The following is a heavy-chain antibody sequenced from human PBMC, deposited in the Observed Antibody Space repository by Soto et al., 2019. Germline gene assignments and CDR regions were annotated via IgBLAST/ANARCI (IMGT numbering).Heavy chain of an antibody. J-gene: IGHJ4*02. V-gene: IGHV1-69*13. CDR3: ARVMVRFLEWLGSEG. Sequence: SVKVSCRDSGGTFSSYAIRWVRQAPGQGLEWMGGIIPIFGTANYAQKFQGRVTITADESTSTAYMELSSLRSEDTAVYYCARVMVRFLEWLGSEGWGQGTPVTVSP. CDR2: IIPIFGTA. CDR1: GGTFSSYA. D-gene: IGHD3-3*01.